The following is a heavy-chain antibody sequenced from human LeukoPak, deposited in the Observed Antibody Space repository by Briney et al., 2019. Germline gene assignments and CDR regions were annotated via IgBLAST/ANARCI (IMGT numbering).Heavy chain of an antibody. CDR1: GITLSNYG. V-gene: IGHV3-23*01. Sequence: GGSLRLSCAVSGITLSNYGMTWVRQAPGKGLEWVAGISDSGGSTKYADSVKGRFTISRDNPKNTLYLQMNSLRAENTAVYFCAKRGVVIRVILVGFHKEAYYFESWGQGALVTVSS. J-gene: IGHJ4*02. CDR2: ISDSGGST. D-gene: IGHD3-22*01. CDR3: AKRGVVIRVILVGFHKEAYYFES.